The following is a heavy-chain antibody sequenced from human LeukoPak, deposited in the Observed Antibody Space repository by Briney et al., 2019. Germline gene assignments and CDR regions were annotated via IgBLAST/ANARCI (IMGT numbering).Heavy chain of an antibody. CDR3: ARDDDSSGYMDN. J-gene: IGHJ4*02. V-gene: IGHV1-69*06. CDR2: IIPIFGTA. D-gene: IGHD3-22*01. Sequence: ASVKVSCKASGGTFSSYAISWVRQAPGQGLEWMGGIIPIFGTANYAQKFQGRVTITADKSTSTAYMELSSLRSEDTAVYYCARDDDSSGYMDNWGQGTLVTVSS. CDR1: GGTFSSYA.